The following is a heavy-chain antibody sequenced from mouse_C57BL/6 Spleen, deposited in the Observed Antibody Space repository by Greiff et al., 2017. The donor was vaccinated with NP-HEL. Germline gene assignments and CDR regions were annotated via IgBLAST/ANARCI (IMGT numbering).Heavy chain of an antibody. J-gene: IGHJ2*01. CDR3: ARAGDYYGYFDY. Sequence: DVQLVESGPGLVKPSQSLSLTCSVTGYSITSGYYWNWIRQFPGNKLEWMGYISYDGSNNYNPSLKNRISITRDTSKNQFFLKLNSVTTEDTATYYCARAGDYYGYFDYWGQGTTLTVSS. D-gene: IGHD1-1*01. CDR2: ISYDGSN. CDR1: GYSITSGYY. V-gene: IGHV3-6*01.